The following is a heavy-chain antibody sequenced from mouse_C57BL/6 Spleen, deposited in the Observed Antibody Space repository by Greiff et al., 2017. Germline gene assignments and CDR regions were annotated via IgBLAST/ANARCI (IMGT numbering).Heavy chain of an antibody. D-gene: IGHD1-1*01. CDR2: IYPGDGDT. Sequence: QVQLQQSGPELVKPGASVKISCKASGYAFSSSWMNWVKQRPGKGLEWIGRIYPGDGDTNYNGKFKGKATLTEDQSSSTAYMQLSSLTSEDSAVYFCARDYYGSSPFDDGGQGTTLTVAS. V-gene: IGHV1-82*01. J-gene: IGHJ2*01. CDR3: ARDYYGSSPFDD. CDR1: GYAFSSSW.